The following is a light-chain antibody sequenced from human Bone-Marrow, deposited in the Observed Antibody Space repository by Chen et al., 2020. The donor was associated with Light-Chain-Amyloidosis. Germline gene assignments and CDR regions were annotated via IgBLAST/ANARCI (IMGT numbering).Light chain of an antibody. V-gene: IGLV3-25*03. CDR1: DLPTKY. Sequence: SYELTQPPSVSVYPGQPARITCSGDDLPTKYAYWYQQKPGQAPVLVIHRDTERPSAISERFSGSSSGTTATLTISGVQAEDEADYHCQSADSSGTYEVIFGGGTKLTVL. J-gene: IGLJ2*01. CDR2: RDT. CDR3: QSADSSGTYEVI.